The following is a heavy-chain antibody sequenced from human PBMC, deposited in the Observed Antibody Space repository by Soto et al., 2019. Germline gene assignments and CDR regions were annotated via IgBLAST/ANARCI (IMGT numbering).Heavy chain of an antibody. CDR1: GFTFSSYG. Sequence: QVQLVESGGGVVQPGRSLRLSCVASGFTFSSYGMHWVRQAPGKGLEWVAVISYDGSNKYYADSVKGRFTISRDNSKNTLYLQMNSLRAEDTAVYYCAKDKAGWELPDYGGQGTLVTVSS. CDR3: AKDKAGWELPDY. D-gene: IGHD1-26*01. CDR2: ISYDGSNK. V-gene: IGHV3-30*18. J-gene: IGHJ4*02.